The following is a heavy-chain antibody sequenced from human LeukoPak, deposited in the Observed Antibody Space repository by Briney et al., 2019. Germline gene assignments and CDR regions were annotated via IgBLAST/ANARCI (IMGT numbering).Heavy chain of an antibody. J-gene: IGHJ4*02. CDR2: IYYSGST. V-gene: IGHV4-59*08. CDR1: GGSISSYY. Sequence: SETLSLTCTVSGGSISSYYWSWLRQPPGKGLEWIGYIYYSGSTNYNPSLKSRVTISVDTSKNQFPLKLSSVTAADTAVYYCARHGKTGYSSSWSASAFDYWGQGTLVTVSS. D-gene: IGHD6-13*01. CDR3: ARHGKTGYSSSWSASAFDY.